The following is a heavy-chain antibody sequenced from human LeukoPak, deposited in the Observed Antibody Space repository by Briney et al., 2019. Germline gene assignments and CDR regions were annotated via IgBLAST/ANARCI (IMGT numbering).Heavy chain of an antibody. D-gene: IGHD3-10*01. V-gene: IGHV1-2*02. CDR1: GYTFTGYY. J-gene: IGHJ4*02. CDR3: ARGLLWFGELLSYYFDY. Sequence: ASVKVSCKASGYTFTGYYTHWVRQAPGQGLEWMGWINPNSGGTNYAQKFQGRVTMTRDTSISTAYMELSRLRSDDTAVYYCARGLLWFGELLSYYFDYWGQGTLVTVSS. CDR2: INPNSGGT.